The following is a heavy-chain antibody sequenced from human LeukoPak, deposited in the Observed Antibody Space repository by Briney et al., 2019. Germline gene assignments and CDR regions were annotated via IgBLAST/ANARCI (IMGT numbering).Heavy chain of an antibody. D-gene: IGHD3-10*01. CDR1: GFTFSSYS. V-gene: IGHV3-7*01. CDR3: ARARILLWFGELLCPFDY. Sequence: GGSLRLSCAASGFTFSSYSMSWVRQAPGKGLEWVANIKQDGNEKYYVDSVKGRFTISRDNAKNSLYLQMNSLRAEDTAVYYCARARILLWFGELLCPFDYWGQGTLVTVSS. CDR2: IKQDGNEK. J-gene: IGHJ4*02.